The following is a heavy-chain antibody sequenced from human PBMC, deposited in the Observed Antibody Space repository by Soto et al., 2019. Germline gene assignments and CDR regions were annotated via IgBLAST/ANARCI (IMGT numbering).Heavy chain of an antibody. D-gene: IGHD3-9*01. CDR2: ISKDSGRAT. Sequence: PGGSLRLSCAASGFIFRDWFMSWIRQAPGKGLEWISYISKDSGRATRYADSVKGRFTISRDNSKNTLYLHMNSLRAEDTAVYYCAKLPQYDILTGYLNYFDYWGQGTLVTVSS. CDR1: GFIFRDWF. V-gene: IGHV3-11*01. J-gene: IGHJ4*02. CDR3: AKLPQYDILTGYLNYFDY.